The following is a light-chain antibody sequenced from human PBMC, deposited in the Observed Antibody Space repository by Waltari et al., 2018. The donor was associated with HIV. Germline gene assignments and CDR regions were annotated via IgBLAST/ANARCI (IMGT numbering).Light chain of an antibody. Sequence: QSVLTQPPSVSGAPGQRVTISCTGSSSKIGAGYGVHWYQQLPGTAPKLLIYGNTNRPSGIPDRFSGSKSDTSASLAITGLQAEDEADYYCQSYDSSLSVVVFGGGTKLTVL. CDR3: QSYDSSLSVVV. J-gene: IGLJ2*01. CDR1: SSKIGAGYG. CDR2: GNT. V-gene: IGLV1-40*01.